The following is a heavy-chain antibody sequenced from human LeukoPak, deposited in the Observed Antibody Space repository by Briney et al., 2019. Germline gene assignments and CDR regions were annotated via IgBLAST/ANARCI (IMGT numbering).Heavy chain of an antibody. J-gene: IGHJ4*02. Sequence: IGYTHDSGNSNYNPSLRSRVTISIDTSKNQFSLKLTSVTAADTAVYYCARDRSAAPADYWGQGTLVTVSS. CDR3: ARDRSAAPADY. CDR2: THDSGNS. V-gene: IGHV4-59*01. D-gene: IGHD6-13*01.